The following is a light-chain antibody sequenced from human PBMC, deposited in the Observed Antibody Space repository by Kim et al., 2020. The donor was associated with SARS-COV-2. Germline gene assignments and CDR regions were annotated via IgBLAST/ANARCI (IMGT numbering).Light chain of an antibody. CDR1: NSNIGIKT. Sequence: GQRDTIPGSGSNSNIGIKTTILYQQLPATAPKVLFYSNSQRPSGVPDRISGSKSGASASLAISGLQSEDEADYYCAAWDDSLNGWLFGGGTQLTVL. J-gene: IGLJ3*02. V-gene: IGLV1-44*01. CDR2: SNS. CDR3: AAWDDSLNGWL.